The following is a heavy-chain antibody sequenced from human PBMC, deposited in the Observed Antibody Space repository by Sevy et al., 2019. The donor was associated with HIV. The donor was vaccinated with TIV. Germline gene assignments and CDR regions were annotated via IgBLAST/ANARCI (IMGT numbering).Heavy chain of an antibody. CDR2: IKQDGSEK. J-gene: IGHJ4*02. D-gene: IGHD6-13*01. CDR3: ARSPGMAAAGTVPTD. V-gene: IGHV3-7*03. CDR1: GFTFSSYW. Sequence: GGSLRLSCAASGFTFSSYWMSWVRQAPGKGLEWVANIKQDGSEKYYVDSVKGRFTISRDNAKNSLYLQMNSLRAEDTAVYYCARSPGMAAAGTVPTDCGQGTLVTVSS.